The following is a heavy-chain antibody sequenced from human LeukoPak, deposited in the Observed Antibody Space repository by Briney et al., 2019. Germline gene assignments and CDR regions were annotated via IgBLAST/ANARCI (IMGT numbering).Heavy chain of an antibody. Sequence: ASVKVSCKASGYTFTMYYIHWVRQAPGQGLEWMGWMNPNSGNTGYAQKFQGRVTMTGNTSISTAYMELRSLRSADTAVYYCVNRIGGYDSGWGQGTLVTVSS. D-gene: IGHD5-12*01. CDR2: MNPNSGNT. CDR1: GYTFTMYY. V-gene: IGHV1-8*01. J-gene: IGHJ4*02. CDR3: VNRIGGYDSG.